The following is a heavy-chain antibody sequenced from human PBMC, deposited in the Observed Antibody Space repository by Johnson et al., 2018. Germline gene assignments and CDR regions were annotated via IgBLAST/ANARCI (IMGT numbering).Heavy chain of an antibody. Sequence: EVQLVESGGGLVQPGGSLRLSCAASGFTFSSYWMHWVRQAPGKGLVWVSRISLHGSSTNYADSVKARFTISSDSAKNTLYLQMNSLRAEDTAVYYCARAYGTTIPIGAFEIWGQGTRVTVSS. CDR3: ARAYGTTIPIGAFEI. D-gene: IGHD1-7*01. J-gene: IGHJ3*02. V-gene: IGHV3-74*02. CDR1: GFTFSSYW. CDR2: ISLHGSST.